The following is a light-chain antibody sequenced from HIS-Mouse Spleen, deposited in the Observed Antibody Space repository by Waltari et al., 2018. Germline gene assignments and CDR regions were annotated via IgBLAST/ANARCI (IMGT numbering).Light chain of an antibody. Sequence: SYELTQPPSVSVPPGQPARITCSGDALPKNYAYWYQQKSGQAPVLVIYEDSKRPSGIPERFSGSSSGTMATLTISGAQVEDEADYYCYSTDSSGNHRVFGGGTKLTVL. CDR1: ALPKNY. V-gene: IGLV3-10*01. CDR2: EDS. J-gene: IGLJ2*01. CDR3: YSTDSSGNHRV.